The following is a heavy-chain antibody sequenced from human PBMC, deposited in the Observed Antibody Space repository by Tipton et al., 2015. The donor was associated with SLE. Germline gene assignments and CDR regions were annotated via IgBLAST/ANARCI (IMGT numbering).Heavy chain of an antibody. J-gene: IGHJ4*02. V-gene: IGHV4-4*07. CDR2: VSTTGNN. CDR3: AEYRPLPRLQFNY. D-gene: IGHD4-11*01. Sequence: TLSLTCTVSGGSISGYYWSWIRLPAGKGLEWIGRVSTTGNNNNNTSLKSRVTISVDTAKNQISLQLSSVTAADTAVYYCAEYRPLPRLQFNYWGQGTLVTVSS. CDR1: GGSISGYY.